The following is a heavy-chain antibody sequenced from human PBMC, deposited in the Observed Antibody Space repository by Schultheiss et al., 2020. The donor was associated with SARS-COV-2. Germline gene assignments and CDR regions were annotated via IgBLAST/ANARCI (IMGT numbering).Heavy chain of an antibody. D-gene: IGHD6-13*01. CDR3: ARGGEVGGIAAAVAFDY. Sequence: SETLSLTCTVSGGSISSSNWWSWVRQPPGKGLEWIGEIYHSGSTNYNPSLKSRVTISVDKSKNQFSLKLSSVTAADTAVYYCARGGEVGGIAAAVAFDYWGQGTLVTVSS. J-gene: IGHJ4*02. CDR2: IYHSGST. V-gene: IGHV4-4*02. CDR1: GGSISSSNW.